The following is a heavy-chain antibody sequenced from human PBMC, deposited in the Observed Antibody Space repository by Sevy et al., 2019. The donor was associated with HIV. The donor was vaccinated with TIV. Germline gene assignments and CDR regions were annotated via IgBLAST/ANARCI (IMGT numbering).Heavy chain of an antibody. CDR3: ATGREYYEGNSGYFDY. Sequence: ASVKVSCKLSGYTLTQLSMHWVRQAPGKGLEWLGSFDPEDGERIYAQKFQGRFTMTEETSTDTAYMELSSLRSEDTAIYYCATGREYYEGNSGYFDYWGQGNLVTVSS. V-gene: IGHV1-24*01. J-gene: IGHJ4*02. D-gene: IGHD3-3*01. CDR2: FDPEDGER. CDR1: GYTLTQLS.